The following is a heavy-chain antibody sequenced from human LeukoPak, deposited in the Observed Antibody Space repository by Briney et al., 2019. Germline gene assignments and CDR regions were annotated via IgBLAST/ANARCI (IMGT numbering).Heavy chain of an antibody. V-gene: IGHV4-39*01. CDR2: IYYSGNT. CDR3: ARHPTAMVSFDY. CDR1: GDSIDSSSYY. Sequence: PSETRSLTCTVSGDSIDSSSYYWGWLRQPPGKGLEWIGSIYYSGNTYYNSSLKSRGTISVDTSKNQFSLKLSSVTAADTAVYYCARHPTAMVSFDYWGQGTLVTVSS. D-gene: IGHD2-8*01. J-gene: IGHJ4*02.